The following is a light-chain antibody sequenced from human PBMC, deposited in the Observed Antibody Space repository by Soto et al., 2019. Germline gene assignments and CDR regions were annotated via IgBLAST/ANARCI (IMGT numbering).Light chain of an antibody. CDR1: QNIDDY. J-gene: IGKJ5*01. Sequence: GDRVTITCRASQNIDDYLAWYQQKPGKAPKSLIYAASTLQSGVPSRFSGSGSGTEFTLTISSLQPDDFATYYCRQHDSYPITFGQGTRLEIK. CDR3: RQHDSYPIT. CDR2: AAS. V-gene: IGKV1-17*01.